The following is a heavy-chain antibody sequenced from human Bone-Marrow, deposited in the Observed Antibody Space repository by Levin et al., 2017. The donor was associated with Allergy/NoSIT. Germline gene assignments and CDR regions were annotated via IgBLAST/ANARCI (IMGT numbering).Heavy chain of an antibody. D-gene: IGHD3-9*01. J-gene: IGHJ6*02. CDR2: TYYRSKWYN. V-gene: IGHV6-1*01. CDR3: AREERVHFDWLLQTYYYGMDV. Sequence: SQTLSLTCAISGDSVSSNSAAWNWIRQSPSRGLEWLGRTYYRSKWYNDYAVSVKSRITINPDTSKNQFSLQLNSVTPEDTAVYYCAREERVHFDWLLQTYYYGMDVWGQGTTVTVSS. CDR1: GDSVSSNSAA.